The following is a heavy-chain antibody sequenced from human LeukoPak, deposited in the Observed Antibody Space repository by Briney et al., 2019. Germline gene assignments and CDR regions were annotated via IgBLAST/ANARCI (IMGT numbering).Heavy chain of an antibody. CDR1: GYTFTSYG. J-gene: IGHJ5*02. CDR2: ISAYNGNT. V-gene: IGHV1-18*01. Sequence: ASVKVSCKASGYTFTSYGISWVRQAPGQGLEWMGWISAYNGNTSYAQKLQGRVTMTTDTSTSTAYMELRSLRSDDTAVYYCARVRAIFGVVIIPLGLDPWGQGTLVTVSS. CDR3: ARVRAIFGVVIIPLGLDP. D-gene: IGHD3-3*01.